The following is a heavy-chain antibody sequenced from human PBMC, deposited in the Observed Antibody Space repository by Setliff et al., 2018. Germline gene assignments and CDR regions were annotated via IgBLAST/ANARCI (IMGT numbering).Heavy chain of an antibody. CDR3: ARGPPDFVVVPAAAKFDF. J-gene: IGHJ4*02. D-gene: IGHD2-2*01. Sequence: ASVKVSCKASGYPFTNYGITWVRQAPGQGLEWLGWISTYNVNTTYAQKLQDRVTMTTDTPTSTAYMELRSLRSDDTAVYYCARGPPDFVVVPAAAKFDFWGQGTLVTVSS. V-gene: IGHV1-18*01. CDR1: GYPFTNYG. CDR2: ISTYNVNT.